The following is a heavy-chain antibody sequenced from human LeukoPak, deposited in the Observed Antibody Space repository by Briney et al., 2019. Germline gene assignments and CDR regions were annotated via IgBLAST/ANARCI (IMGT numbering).Heavy chain of an antibody. D-gene: IGHD2-21*02. J-gene: IGHJ4*02. CDR2: IYHSGST. CDR1: GGSISSSNW. V-gene: IGHV4-4*02. Sequence: PSETLSLTCAVSGGSISSSNWWSWVRQPPGKGLEWIGEIYHSGSTNYNPSLKSRVTISVDTSKNQFSLKLSSVTAADTAVYYCARWTDIYFDYWGQGTLVTVSS. CDR3: ARWTDIYFDY.